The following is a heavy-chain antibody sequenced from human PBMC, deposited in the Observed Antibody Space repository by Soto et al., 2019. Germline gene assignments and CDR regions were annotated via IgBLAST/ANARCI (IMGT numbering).Heavy chain of an antibody. CDR2: VDPTDSYS. V-gene: IGHV5-10-1*01. Sequence: GESLKISCKGSGYSFTNYWITWVRQMPGKGLEWLGRVDPTDSYSNYSPSFQGHVTISADKSISTAYLQWSSLKASDTAMYYCARDSYHTSGNYFTYLTSAMHVWGQGTSLTVSS. D-gene: IGHD3-10*01. J-gene: IGHJ6*02. CDR1: GYSFTNYW. CDR3: ARDSYHTSGNYFTYLTSAMHV.